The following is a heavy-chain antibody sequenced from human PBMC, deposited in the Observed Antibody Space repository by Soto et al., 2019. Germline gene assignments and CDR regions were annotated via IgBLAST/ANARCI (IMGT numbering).Heavy chain of an antibody. CDR2: IIPILGIA. CDR1: GGTFSSYT. Sequence: QVQLVQSGAEVKKPGSSVKVSCKASGGTFSSYTISWVRQAPGQGLEWMGRIIPILGIANYAQKFQGRVTTTADKSTRTADMGLSRLGSEDTAVYYCAGGWATVTTGWFDPWGQGTLVTVSS. V-gene: IGHV1-69*02. J-gene: IGHJ5*02. D-gene: IGHD4-17*01. CDR3: AGGWATVTTGWFDP.